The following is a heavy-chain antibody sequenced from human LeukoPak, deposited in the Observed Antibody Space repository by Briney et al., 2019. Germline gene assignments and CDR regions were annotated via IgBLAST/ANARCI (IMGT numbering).Heavy chain of an antibody. V-gene: IGHV4-39*02. CDR3: AKDLYGGSENYYLLDM. D-gene: IGHD3-10*01. Sequence: SETLSLTCTASGGSISSSSYYWGWIRQPPGKGLEWIGSIYYSGSTYYNPSLKSRVTISVDMSKNQFSLKLSSVTAADTAVYYCAKDLYGGSENYYLLDMWGQGTMVTVSS. CDR1: GGSISSSSYY. J-gene: IGHJ3*02. CDR2: IYYSGST.